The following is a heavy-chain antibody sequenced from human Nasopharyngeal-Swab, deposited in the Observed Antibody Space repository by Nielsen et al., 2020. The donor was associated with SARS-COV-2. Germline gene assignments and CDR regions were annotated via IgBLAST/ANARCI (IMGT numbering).Heavy chain of an antibody. CDR2: INHSGST. Sequence: RQAPGKGLEWIGEINHSGSTNYNPSLKSRVTISVDTSKNQFSLKLSSVTAADTAVYYCARGQGSSPSRVYYYYMDVWGKGTTVTVSS. CDR3: ARGQGSSPSRVYYYYMDV. V-gene: IGHV4-34*01. J-gene: IGHJ6*03. D-gene: IGHD6-6*01.